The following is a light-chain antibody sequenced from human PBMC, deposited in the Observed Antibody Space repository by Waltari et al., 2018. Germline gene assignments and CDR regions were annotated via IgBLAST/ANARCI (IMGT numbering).Light chain of an antibody. Sequence: EIVLTQSPATLSLSPGERATLSCRASQSVGSYLAWYQQKPGQAPRLLIYSASNRATGIPARFSGSGSGTDFTLTISSLEPEDFAVYYCQQRSNWPPEFTFGPGSKVDIK. CDR3: QQRSNWPPEFT. V-gene: IGKV3-11*01. CDR2: SAS. J-gene: IGKJ3*01. CDR1: QSVGSY.